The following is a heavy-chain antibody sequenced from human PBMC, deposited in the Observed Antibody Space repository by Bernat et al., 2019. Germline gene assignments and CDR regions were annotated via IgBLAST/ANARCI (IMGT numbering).Heavy chain of an antibody. CDR1: GFTFSNST. Sequence: QLLESGGGLVQPGGSLRLSCAASGFTFSNSTMNWVRQAPGKGLEWVSVMSGSGGSTYYADFVKGRFTISRDNFKNTLYLKMNSLRVEDTAVYYCAKKEGGAHPFDYWGQGTLVTVSS. CDR2: MSGSGGST. J-gene: IGHJ4*02. CDR3: AKKEGGAHPFDY. V-gene: IGHV3-23*01. D-gene: IGHD2-15*01.